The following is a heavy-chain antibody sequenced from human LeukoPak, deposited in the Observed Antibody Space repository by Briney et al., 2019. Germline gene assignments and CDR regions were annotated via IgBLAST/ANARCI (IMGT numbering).Heavy chain of an antibody. Sequence: SETLSLTCTVSGGSINRGNFFWSWIRQPPGKGLEWIGYISDSDNTYSNPSLKSRVTISIDTSNNQFSLRLDSVTATDTAVYYCARGFRDDSSGYYSYSFDYWGQGTLVTVSS. D-gene: IGHD3-22*01. V-gene: IGHV4-30-2*01. CDR2: ISDSDNT. J-gene: IGHJ4*02. CDR3: ARGFRDDSSGYYSYSFDY. CDR1: GGSINRGNFF.